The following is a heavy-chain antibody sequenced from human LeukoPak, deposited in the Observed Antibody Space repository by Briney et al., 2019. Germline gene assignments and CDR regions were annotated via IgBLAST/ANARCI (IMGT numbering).Heavy chain of an antibody. CDR3: ARDGAISVAYYMDV. CDR2: IYYSGNT. J-gene: IGHJ6*03. CDR1: GGSISSSSYY. V-gene: IGHV4-39*07. Sequence: SETLSLTCTVSGGSISSSSYYWGWIRQPPGKGLEWIGSIYYSGNTYYNPSLKSRVTISVDTSNNQFSLKLNSVTAADTAVYYCARDGAISVAYYMDVWGKGTTVIVSS. D-gene: IGHD3-9*01.